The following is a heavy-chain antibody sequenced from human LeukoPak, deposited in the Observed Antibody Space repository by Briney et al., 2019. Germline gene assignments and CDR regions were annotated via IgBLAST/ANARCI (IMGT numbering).Heavy chain of an antibody. CDR2: IYYSGST. Sequence: SETLSLTCTVSGGSISSSSYYWGWIRQPPGKGLEWLGSIYYSGSTYYNPSLKSRVTISVDTSKNQFSLKLSSVTAADTAVYYCARGVRSIAADNWFDPWGQGTLVTVSS. V-gene: IGHV4-39*07. J-gene: IGHJ5*02. CDR3: ARGVRSIAADNWFDP. CDR1: GGSISSSSYY. D-gene: IGHD6-13*01.